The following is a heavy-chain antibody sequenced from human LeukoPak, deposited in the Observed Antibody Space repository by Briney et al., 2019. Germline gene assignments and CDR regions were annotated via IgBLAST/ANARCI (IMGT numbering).Heavy chain of an antibody. V-gene: IGHV1-69*13. D-gene: IGHD3-3*01. CDR3: AKGHDDFRQFDF. CDR2: IIPIFGTG. J-gene: IGHJ4*02. Sequence: GASVKVSCKASGGTFANYAISWVRKAPGQGLEWMGGIIPIFGTGHFAQKFQGRVTITADESTRTTHMELRSLRSDDTAVYYCAKGHDDFRQFDFWGQGTLVTVSS. CDR1: GGTFANYA.